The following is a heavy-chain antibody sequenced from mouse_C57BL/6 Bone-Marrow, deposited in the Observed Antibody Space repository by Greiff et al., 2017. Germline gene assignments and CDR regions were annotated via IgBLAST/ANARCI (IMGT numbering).Heavy chain of an antibody. CDR1: GYTFTSYG. J-gene: IGHJ4*01. Sequence: QVQLKESGAELARPGASVKLSCKASGYTFTSYGISWVKQRTGQGLEWIGEIYPRSGNTYYNEKFKGKATLTADKSSSTAYMELRSLTSEDSAVYFCSREIYYYTEYARDYWGQGTSVTVSA. CDR2: IYPRSGNT. D-gene: IGHD1-1*01. CDR3: SREIYYYTEYARDY. V-gene: IGHV1-81*01.